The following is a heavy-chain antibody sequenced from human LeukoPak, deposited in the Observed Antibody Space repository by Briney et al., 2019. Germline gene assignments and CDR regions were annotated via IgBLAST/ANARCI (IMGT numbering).Heavy chain of an antibody. CDR1: GSSFGDFS. V-gene: IGHV3-48*04. D-gene: IGHD3-22*01. CDR2: ISHTSTTV. J-gene: IGHJ4*02. Sequence: GGSRRLSCTVSGSSFGDFSMNWVRQAPGKGLEWVSYISHTSTTVYYADSVKGRFTISRDNAKNSLYLQMNNLRVEDTGIYYCATSHDSSGNNWGQGTLVTVSS. CDR3: ATSHDSSGNN.